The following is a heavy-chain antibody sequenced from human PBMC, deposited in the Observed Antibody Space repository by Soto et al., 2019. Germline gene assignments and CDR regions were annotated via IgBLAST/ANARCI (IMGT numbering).Heavy chain of an antibody. V-gene: IGHV3-23*01. Sequence: GGSLRLSCAASGFTFSSFAMNWVRQAPGRGLEWVSAISGSGLSTSYADSVKGPFTISRDNSKNTLYLQMNSLRAEDTAVYYCAKGSGPDPPVNSYYFDYWGQGALVTVSS. CDR3: AKGSGPDPPVNSYYFDY. D-gene: IGHD6-19*01. CDR1: GFTFSSFA. J-gene: IGHJ4*02. CDR2: ISGSGLST.